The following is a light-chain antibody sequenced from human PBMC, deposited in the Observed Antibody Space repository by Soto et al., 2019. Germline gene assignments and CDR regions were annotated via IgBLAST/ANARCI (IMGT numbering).Light chain of an antibody. V-gene: IGKV2-28*01. CDR1: QSLLHSNGYNY. Sequence: DIVMTQSPLSLPVTPGEPASISCRSSQSLLHSNGYNYLDWYLQKPGQSPQLLIYLGSNRASGVSDRFSGSGSGSDFTLKISRVEAEDVGVYYCMQAVQTPPYTFGQGTKLEIK. CDR3: MQAVQTPPYT. CDR2: LGS. J-gene: IGKJ2*01.